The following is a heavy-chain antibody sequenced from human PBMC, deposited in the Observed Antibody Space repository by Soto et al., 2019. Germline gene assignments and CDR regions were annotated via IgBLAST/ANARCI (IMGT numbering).Heavy chain of an antibody. CDR3: ARDLKGSGWYVGEYYYYYYGMDV. D-gene: IGHD6-19*01. CDR2: INPNSGGT. V-gene: IGHV1-2*04. J-gene: IGHJ6*02. Sequence: ASVKVSCKASGYTFTGYYMHWVRQAPGQGLEWMGWINPNSGGTNYAQKFQGWVTMTRDTSISTAYMELSRLRSDDTAVYYCARDLKGSGWYVGEYYYYYYGMDVWGQGTTVTVYS. CDR1: GYTFTGYY.